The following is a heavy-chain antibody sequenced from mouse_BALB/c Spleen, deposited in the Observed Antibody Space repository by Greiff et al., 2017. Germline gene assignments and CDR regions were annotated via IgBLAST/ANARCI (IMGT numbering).Heavy chain of an antibody. V-gene: IGHV2-5-1*01. Sequence: QVQLQQSGPSLVQPSQSLSITCTVSGFSLTSYGVHWVRQSPGKGLEWLGVIWRGGSTDYNAAFMSRLSITKDNSKSQVFFKMNSLQADDTAIYYCAKNSYGNYFMDYWGQGTSVTVSS. J-gene: IGHJ4*01. CDR1: GFSLTSYG. CDR2: IWRGGST. CDR3: AKNSYGNYFMDY. D-gene: IGHD2-10*02.